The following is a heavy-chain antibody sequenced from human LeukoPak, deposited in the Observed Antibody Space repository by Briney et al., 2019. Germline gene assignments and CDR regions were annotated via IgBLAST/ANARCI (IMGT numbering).Heavy chain of an antibody. CDR3: ASMVRGVMYYYYMDV. CDR1: GFTVSSNY. Sequence: GGSLRLSCAASGFTVSSNYMSWVRQAPGKGLEWVSVIYSGGSTYYADSVKGRFTISRDNSKNTLYLQMNSLRAEDTAVYYCASMVRGVMYYYYMDVWGKGTTVTVSS. D-gene: IGHD3-10*01. J-gene: IGHJ6*03. CDR2: IYSGGST. V-gene: IGHV3-53*01.